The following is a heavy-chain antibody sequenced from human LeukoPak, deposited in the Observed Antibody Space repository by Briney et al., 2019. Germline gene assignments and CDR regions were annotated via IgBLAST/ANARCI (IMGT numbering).Heavy chain of an antibody. CDR3: ARSYIVVVPAQVGGWFDP. Sequence: PSQTLSLTCTVSGGSISSGGYYWSWIRQPPGKGLEWIGYIYHSGSTYYNPSLKSRVTISVDRSKNQFSLKLSSVTAADTAVYYCARSYIVVVPAQVGGWFDPWGQGTLVTVSS. D-gene: IGHD2-2*01. J-gene: IGHJ5*02. CDR1: GGSISSGGYY. CDR2: IYHSGST. V-gene: IGHV4-30-2*01.